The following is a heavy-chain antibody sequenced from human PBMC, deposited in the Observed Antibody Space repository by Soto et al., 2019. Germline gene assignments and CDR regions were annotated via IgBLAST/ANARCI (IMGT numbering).Heavy chain of an antibody. Sequence: SVKVSCKASGYTFTSYGISWVRQAPGEWLEWMGGIIPNYGTTNYAQKFQGRVTITTDESTSTAYMELSSLRSEDTAMYYCASPLGYCSGGSCYQYYFDYWGQGTLVTVSS. CDR2: IIPNYGTT. CDR1: GYTFTSYG. D-gene: IGHD2-15*01. J-gene: IGHJ4*02. V-gene: IGHV1-69*05. CDR3: ASPLGYCSGGSCYQYYFDY.